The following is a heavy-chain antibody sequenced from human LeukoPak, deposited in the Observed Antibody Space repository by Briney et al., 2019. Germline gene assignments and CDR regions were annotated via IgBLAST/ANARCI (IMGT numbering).Heavy chain of an antibody. D-gene: IGHD6-13*01. CDR2: IYHSGST. CDR3: ARVGEEGIAAAGTYYYYYYMDV. V-gene: IGHV4-4*02. J-gene: IGHJ6*03. Sequence: SETLSLTCAVSGGSISSSNWWSWVRQPPGKGLEWIGEIYHSGSTNYNPSLKSRVTISVDKSKNQSSLKLSSVTAADTAVYYCARVGEEGIAAAGTYYYYYYMDVWGKGTTVTVSS. CDR1: GGSISSSNW.